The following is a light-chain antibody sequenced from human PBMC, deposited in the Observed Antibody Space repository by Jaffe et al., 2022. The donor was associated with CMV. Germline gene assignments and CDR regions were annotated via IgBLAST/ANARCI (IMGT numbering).Light chain of an antibody. CDR2: LGS. V-gene: IGKV2-28*01. CDR1: QSLLHNNGYNY. CDR3: MQALQTL. J-gene: IGKJ2*01. Sequence: DIVMTQSPLSLPVTPGEPASISCRSSQSLLHNNGYNYLDWYLQKPGQSPQLLIYLGSNRASGVPDRFNGSGSGTDFTLKISRVEAEDVGVYYCMQALQTLFGQGTKLEIK.